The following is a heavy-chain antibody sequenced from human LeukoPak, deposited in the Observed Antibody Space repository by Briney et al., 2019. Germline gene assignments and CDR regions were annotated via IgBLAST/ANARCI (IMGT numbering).Heavy chain of an antibody. D-gene: IGHD1-26*01. V-gene: IGHV3-21*01. J-gene: IGHJ3*02. CDR3: ARDEGGATSAFDI. CDR1: GFTFSSYS. CDR2: ISSSSSYI. Sequence: PGGSLRLSCAASGFTFSSYSMNWVRQAPGKGLEWVSSISSSSSYIYYADSVKGRFTISRDNAKNSLYLQMNSLRAEDTAVYYCARDEGGATSAFDIWGQGTMVTVSS.